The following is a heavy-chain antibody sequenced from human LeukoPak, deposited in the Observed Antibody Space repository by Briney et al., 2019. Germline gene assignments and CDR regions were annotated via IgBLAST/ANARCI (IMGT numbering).Heavy chain of an antibody. CDR2: IRKSSAYI. CDR3: ARQAVARPFDL. Sequence: PGGSLRLSRIASAFLLCVYSMYWVRHAPGKGREGGSSIRKSSAYIFYSDSLKGRFTISRDNAQSSLYLQMNSLRAGDTAVYYCARQAVARPFDLWGQGTMVGVSS. J-gene: IGHJ3*01. V-gene: IGHV3-21*06. CDR1: AFLLCVYS.